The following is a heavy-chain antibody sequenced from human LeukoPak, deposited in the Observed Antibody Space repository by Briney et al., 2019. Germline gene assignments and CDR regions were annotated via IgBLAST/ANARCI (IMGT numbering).Heavy chain of an antibody. CDR1: GGSISSYY. CDR2: IYTSGST. Sequence: SETLSLTCTVSGGSISSYYWSWIRQPAGKGLEWIGRIYTSGSTNYNPSLKSRVTTSVDTSKNQFSLKLSSVTAADTAVYYCARGIGSGSYYNAYYYYYYMDVWGKGTTVTVSS. V-gene: IGHV4-4*07. D-gene: IGHD3-10*01. J-gene: IGHJ6*03. CDR3: ARGIGSGSYYNAYYYYYYMDV.